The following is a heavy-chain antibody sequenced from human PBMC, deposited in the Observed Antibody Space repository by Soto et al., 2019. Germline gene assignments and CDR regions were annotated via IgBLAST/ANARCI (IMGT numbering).Heavy chain of an antibody. V-gene: IGHV1-8*01. CDR3: ARGVDSSGYYNYYGMDV. Sequence: ASVNVSCKASGYTFTSYDINWVRQATGQGLEWMGWMNPNSGNTGYAQKFQGRVTMTRNTSISTAYMELSSLRSEDTAVYYCARGVDSSGYYNYYGMDVWGQGTTVTVSS. CDR2: MNPNSGNT. J-gene: IGHJ6*02. CDR1: GYTFTSYD. D-gene: IGHD3-22*01.